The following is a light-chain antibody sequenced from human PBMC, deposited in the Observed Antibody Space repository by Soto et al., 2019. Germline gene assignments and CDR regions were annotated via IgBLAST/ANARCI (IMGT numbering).Light chain of an antibody. CDR1: SGDVGSYNP. V-gene: IGLV2-23*01. Sequence: QSALTQPASVSGSPGQSITISCSGASGDVGSYNPVSWYQQHPGKAPKLTIYEDSKRPSGVSNRFSGSKSGNTASLTISGLQAEDEADYYCCSYAGSTTVVFGGGTKLTLL. CDR3: CSYAGSTTVV. J-gene: IGLJ2*01. CDR2: EDS.